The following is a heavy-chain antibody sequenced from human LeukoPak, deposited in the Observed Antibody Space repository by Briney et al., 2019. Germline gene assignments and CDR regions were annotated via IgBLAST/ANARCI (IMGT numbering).Heavy chain of an antibody. D-gene: IGHD2-15*01. V-gene: IGHV3-49*04. Sequence: GGSLRLSCTTSGFTFGDYGMNWVRQAPRKGLEWVGFIRSKGHGGTTEYAASVKGRFTISRDDSKSIAYLQMNSLKTEDTAVYYCSRVVSGYCSGGRCYYFDSWGQGTLVTVS. CDR1: GFTFGDYG. J-gene: IGHJ4*02. CDR3: SRVVSGYCSGGRCYYFDS. CDR2: IRSKGHGGTT.